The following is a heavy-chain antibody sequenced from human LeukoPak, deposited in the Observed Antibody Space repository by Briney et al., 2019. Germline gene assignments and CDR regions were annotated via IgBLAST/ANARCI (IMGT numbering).Heavy chain of an antibody. V-gene: IGHV3-21*01. J-gene: IGHJ5*01. CDR1: GLTFSDYS. CDR2: INPTSTSI. D-gene: IGHD3-10*01. CDR3: VRXRRSSDRSYYYYYYDS. Sequence: PGGSLRLSCVASGLTFSDYSINWVRRAPGKGLEWVSSINPTSTSIYYADAVRGRFTISRDNAKSSLYLQMDSLRAEDTAVYYCVRXRRSSDRSYYYYYYDSWGQGILVTVSS.